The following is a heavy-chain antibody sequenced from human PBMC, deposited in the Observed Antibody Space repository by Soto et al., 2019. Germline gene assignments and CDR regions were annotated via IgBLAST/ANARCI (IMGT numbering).Heavy chain of an antibody. Sequence: EASVKVSCKASGYTLNTYYMHWVRQAPGQGPEWMGIINPRGGGTTYAQNFQDRVTMTSDTSSSTVYMELSSLRSEDTAVYYCARGGGFSPYYYNLDVWGRGTTVTVSS. J-gene: IGHJ6*02. D-gene: IGHD2-15*01. CDR1: GYTLNTYY. V-gene: IGHV1-46*02. CDR3: ARGGGFSPYYYNLDV. CDR2: INPRGGGT.